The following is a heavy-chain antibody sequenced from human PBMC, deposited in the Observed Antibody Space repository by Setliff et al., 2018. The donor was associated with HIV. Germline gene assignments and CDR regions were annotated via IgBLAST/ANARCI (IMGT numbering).Heavy chain of an antibody. CDR2: ISSGSNTI. J-gene: IGHJ2*01. V-gene: IGHV3-48*04. CDR3: ARVPVMATITYWYFDL. CDR1: GFTFSTFG. D-gene: IGHD5-12*01. Sequence: PGGSLRLSCAASGFTFSTFGMNWVRQAPGKGLEWVSYISSGSNTIYYADSVKGRFTISRDNAKNSLYLQMNSLRAEDTAVYYCARVPVMATITYWYFDLWGRGTLVTVSS.